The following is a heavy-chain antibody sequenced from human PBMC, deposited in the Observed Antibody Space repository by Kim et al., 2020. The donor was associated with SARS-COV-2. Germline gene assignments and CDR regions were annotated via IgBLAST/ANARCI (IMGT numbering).Heavy chain of an antibody. CDR2: SVSSTTI. D-gene: IGHD1-1*01. Sequence: SVSSTTIYNADSVKGRFTISRDKAKNSLYLQMNSLRVDDTAVYYCAARLDYWGQGILVTVSS. J-gene: IGHJ4*02. V-gene: IGHV3-48*01. CDR3: AARLDY.